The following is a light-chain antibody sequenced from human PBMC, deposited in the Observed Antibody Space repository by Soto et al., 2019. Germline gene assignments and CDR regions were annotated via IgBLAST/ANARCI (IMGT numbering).Light chain of an antibody. Sequence: EIVLTQSPVTLSLSPGERATLSCRASRSVSSSLVWYQQKPGQAPRLLIYDASNRATGIPARFSGSGSGTEFTLTISSLQSEDFAVYLCQQYHYWPITFGQGTRLEIK. J-gene: IGKJ5*01. V-gene: IGKV3-11*01. CDR3: QQYHYWPIT. CDR2: DAS. CDR1: RSVSSS.